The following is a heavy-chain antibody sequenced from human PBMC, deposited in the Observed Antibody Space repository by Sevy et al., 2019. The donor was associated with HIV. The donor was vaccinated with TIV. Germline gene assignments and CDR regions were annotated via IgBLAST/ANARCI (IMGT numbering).Heavy chain of an antibody. V-gene: IGHV3-7*01. CDR1: GFTFSDYY. J-gene: IGHJ4*02. D-gene: IGHD2-21*01. Sequence: GGSLRLSCAASGFTFSDYYMGWVRQAPGKGLEWVANIKQDGSQKNYLDSVKSRFTISRDNAKNSLYLQMNRLRVDDTAVYYCARELWPGDYWGQGTLVTVSS. CDR2: IKQDGSQK. CDR3: ARELWPGDY.